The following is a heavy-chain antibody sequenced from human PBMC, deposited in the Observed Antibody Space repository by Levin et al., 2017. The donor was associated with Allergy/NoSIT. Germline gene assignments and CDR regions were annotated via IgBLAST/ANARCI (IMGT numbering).Heavy chain of an antibody. CDR1: GGSISGHY. CDR2: IYYRGTT. CDR3: ATRPSNDFWSNYYDY. Sequence: KTSETLSLTCTVSGGSISGHYWSWIRQTPGKGLEWLGYIYYRGTTNYNPSLKSRVSISVDTSKNQFSLKLSSVTAADTAVYYCATRPSNDFWSNYYDYWGQGTLVTVSS. J-gene: IGHJ4*02. V-gene: IGHV4-59*11. D-gene: IGHD3-3*01.